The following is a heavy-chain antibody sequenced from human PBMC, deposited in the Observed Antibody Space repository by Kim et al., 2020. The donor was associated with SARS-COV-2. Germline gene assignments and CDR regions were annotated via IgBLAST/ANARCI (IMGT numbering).Heavy chain of an antibody. CDR1: GGSFSGYY. Sequence: SETLSLTCAVYGGSFSGYYWSWIRQPPGKGLEWIGEINHSGSTNYNPSLKSRVTISVDTSKNQFSLKLSSVTAADTAVYYCARCGALAYCSSTSCYARNRSYYYYGMDVWGQGTTVTVSS. D-gene: IGHD2-2*01. CDR3: ARCGALAYCSSTSCYARNRSYYYYGMDV. CDR2: INHSGST. J-gene: IGHJ6*02. V-gene: IGHV4-34*01.